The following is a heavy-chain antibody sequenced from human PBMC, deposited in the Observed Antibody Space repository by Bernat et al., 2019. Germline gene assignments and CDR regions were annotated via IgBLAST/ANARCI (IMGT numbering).Heavy chain of an antibody. J-gene: IGHJ4*02. Sequence: EVQLVESGGGLVQPGGSLRLSCAASGFTFNTYTMHWVRQAPGKGLEYVSAITSTGGSTYYADSVKGRFIISRDNSKDTLWLQMSSLGAEDTAVYYCVNFNRGYWGQGTLVTVSS. CDR3: VNFNRGY. V-gene: IGHV3-64D*06. D-gene: IGHD1-14*01. CDR2: ITSTGGST. CDR1: GFTFNTYT.